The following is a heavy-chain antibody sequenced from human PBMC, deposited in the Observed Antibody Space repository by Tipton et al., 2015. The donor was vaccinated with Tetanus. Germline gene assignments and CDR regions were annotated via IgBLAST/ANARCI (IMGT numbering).Heavy chain of an antibody. CDR2: IYPDDSDT. Sequence: QLVQSGAEVKKPGESLKISCKGSGDSFSTYWIGWVRQMPGKGLEWMGIIYPDDSDTRYSPSFQGQVTISADKSISTAYLQWSSLKSSDTAMYDCARGRSRYPYYYGMDVWGQGTTVSVSS. CDR3: ARGRSRYPYYYGMDV. CDR1: GDSFSTYW. V-gene: IGHV5-51*01. D-gene: IGHD3-22*01. J-gene: IGHJ6*02.